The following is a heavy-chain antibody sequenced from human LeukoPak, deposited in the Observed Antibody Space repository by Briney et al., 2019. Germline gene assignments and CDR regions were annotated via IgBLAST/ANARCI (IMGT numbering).Heavy chain of an antibody. CDR2: INPNSGGT. J-gene: IGHJ5*02. Sequence: ASVKVSCKASGYTFTGYYMHWVRQAPGQGLEWMGWINPNSGGTNYAQKFQGRVTMTRDTSISTAYMELSRLRSDDTAVYYCARNTYYYGSGSSNWFDPWGQGTLVTVSS. D-gene: IGHD3-10*01. CDR3: ARNTYYYGSGSSNWFDP. V-gene: IGHV1-2*02. CDR1: GYTFTGYY.